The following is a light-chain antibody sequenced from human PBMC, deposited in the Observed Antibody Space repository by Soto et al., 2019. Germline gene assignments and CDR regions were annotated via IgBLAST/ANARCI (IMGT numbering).Light chain of an antibody. CDR3: QQYNNWPPWT. V-gene: IGKV3-15*01. J-gene: IGKJ1*01. Sequence: EIVMTQSPATLSVSPVERATLSCRSSQSVSSYLAWYQQKPGQAPRLLIYGASTRATGIPARFSGSGSGTEFTLTISSLQSEDFAVYYCQQYNNWPPWTFGQGTKVDIK. CDR1: QSVSSY. CDR2: GAS.